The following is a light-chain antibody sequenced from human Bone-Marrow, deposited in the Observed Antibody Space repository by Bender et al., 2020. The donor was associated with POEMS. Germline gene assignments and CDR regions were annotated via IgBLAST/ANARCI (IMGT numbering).Light chain of an antibody. Sequence: QSVLTQPPSASGTPGQRVTISCSGGSSNIGAHAVNWYQHLPGTAPKLLIYSSHRVPSKVPDRLSGSRSGTSASLAISGLQSEDEADYYCAVWDASLNGWVFGGGAKLTVL. J-gene: IGLJ3*02. CDR3: AVWDASLNGWV. CDR1: SSNIGAHA. CDR2: SSH. V-gene: IGLV1-44*01.